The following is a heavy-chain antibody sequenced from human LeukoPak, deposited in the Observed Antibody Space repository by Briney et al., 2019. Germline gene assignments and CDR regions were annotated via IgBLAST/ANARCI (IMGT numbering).Heavy chain of an antibody. V-gene: IGHV1-69*04. J-gene: IGHJ4*02. Sequence: ASVKVSCKASGDTFIPYTFSWVRQAPGQGLEWIGRIIPSLDVSNYAQKFQGRVTLSADKDTTTTYMELTSLRSEDTAIYYCARDHCSSGICLGGHWGQGTLVTVSS. CDR1: GDTFIPYT. CDR3: ARDHCSSGICLGGH. D-gene: IGHD2-15*01. CDR2: IIPSLDVS.